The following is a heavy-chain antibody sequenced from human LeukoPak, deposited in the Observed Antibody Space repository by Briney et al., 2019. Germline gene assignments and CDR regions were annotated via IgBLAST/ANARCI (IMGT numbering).Heavy chain of an antibody. CDR2: ISAYNGSS. Sequence: ASVKVSCKASGYTFTSYGISWVRQAPGQGLEWMGWISAYNGSSNYAQKLQGRVTMTTDTSTSTAYMELRSLRSDDTAVYYCARDYRNYDSSGYYSPPDYWGQGTLVTVSS. D-gene: IGHD3-22*01. V-gene: IGHV1-18*01. CDR3: ARDYRNYDSSGYYSPPDY. CDR1: GYTFTSYG. J-gene: IGHJ4*02.